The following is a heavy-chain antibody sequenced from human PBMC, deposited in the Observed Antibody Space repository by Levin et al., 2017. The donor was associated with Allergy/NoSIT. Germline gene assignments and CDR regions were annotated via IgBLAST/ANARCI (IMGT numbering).Heavy chain of an antibody. CDR3: ARSVRRYEFWSGKDY. Sequence: ASVKVSCKASGYTFTGYYMHWVRQAPGQGLEWMGWINPNSGGTKDAQKFQGRVTMTRDTSISTAYMELSRLRSDDTALYYCARSVRRYEFWSGKDYWGQGTLVTVSS. J-gene: IGHJ4*02. V-gene: IGHV1-2*02. D-gene: IGHD3-3*01. CDR1: GYTFTGYY. CDR2: INPNSGGT.